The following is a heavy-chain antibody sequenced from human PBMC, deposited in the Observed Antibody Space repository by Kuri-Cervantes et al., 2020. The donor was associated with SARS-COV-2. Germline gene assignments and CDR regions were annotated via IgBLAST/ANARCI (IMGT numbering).Heavy chain of an antibody. CDR3: ARSLFAYYYYYGMDV. CDR1: GFSFSNYA. J-gene: IGHJ6*02. Sequence: GGSLRLSCVVSGFSFSNYAMTWVRLAPGKGLEWVSGINGGAGNTYYADSVKGRFTISRDNTRNTVYLQMNSLRAEDTAVYYCARSLFAYYYYYGMDVWGQGTTVTVSS. V-gene: IGHV3-23*01. CDR2: INGGAGNT.